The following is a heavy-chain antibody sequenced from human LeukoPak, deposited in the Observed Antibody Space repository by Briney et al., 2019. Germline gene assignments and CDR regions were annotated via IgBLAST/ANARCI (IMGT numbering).Heavy chain of an antibody. CDR1: GFTFSSYD. V-gene: IGHV3-13*01. CDR3: ARVASSGDIAY. D-gene: IGHD3-22*01. Sequence: GGSLRLSCAASGFTFSSYDMHWVRQATGKGLEWVSAICTAGDTYYPGSVKGRFTISRENAKNSLYLQMNSLRAGDTAVYYCARVASSGDIAYGGQGTLVTVSS. CDR2: ICTAGDT. J-gene: IGHJ4*02.